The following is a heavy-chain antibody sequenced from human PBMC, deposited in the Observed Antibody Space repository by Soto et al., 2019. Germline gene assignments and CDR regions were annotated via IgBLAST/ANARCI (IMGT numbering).Heavy chain of an antibody. Sequence: QVQLVQSGAEVKRPGSSVKVSCESSGDTFNSYLISWVRQAPGQGLEWMGGIIPIIRVTHYAQKFQGRVTISALSSTGTAYMELTTLGFEDTALYYFARESLGAKGADHWGQGTLVTVSS. D-gene: IGHD3-16*01. CDR2: IIPIIRVT. V-gene: IGHV1-69*17. CDR1: GDTFNSYL. CDR3: ARESLGAKGADH. J-gene: IGHJ4*02.